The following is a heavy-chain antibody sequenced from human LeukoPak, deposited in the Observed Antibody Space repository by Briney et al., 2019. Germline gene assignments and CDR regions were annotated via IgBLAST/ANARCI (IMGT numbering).Heavy chain of an antibody. D-gene: IGHD4-23*01. CDR3: ARDYGGSSPFDY. J-gene: IGHJ4*02. CDR1: GFTFSSYE. V-gene: IGHV3-48*03. Sequence: GGSLRLSCAASGFTFSSYEMHWVRQASGKGLEWVSYISSSGSTIYYADSVKGRFTISRDNAKNSLYLQMNSLRAEDTAVYYCARDYGGSSPFDYWGQGTLVTVSS. CDR2: ISSSGSTI.